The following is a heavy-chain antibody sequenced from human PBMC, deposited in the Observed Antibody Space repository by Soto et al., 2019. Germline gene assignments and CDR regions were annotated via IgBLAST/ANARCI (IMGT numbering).Heavy chain of an antibody. CDR3: ARSPGGYYID. Sequence: EAQLVESGGGLVQPGGSLRLSCADSGFSFGSYWMHWVRQGPGKGLVWVARINTDGSSTNYADSVKGRFTISRDNAKNTLYLQMNSLRAEDTDVYYCARSPGGYYIDWGQGTMVTVSS. V-gene: IGHV3-74*01. CDR1: GFSFGSYW. D-gene: IGHD3-9*01. CDR2: INTDGSST. J-gene: IGHJ3*01.